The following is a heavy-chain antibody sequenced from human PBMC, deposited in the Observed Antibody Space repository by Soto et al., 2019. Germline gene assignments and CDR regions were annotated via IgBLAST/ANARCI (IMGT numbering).Heavy chain of an antibody. CDR2: IYYSAST. CDR1: GGSISSSSYY. Sequence: PSETQSPTCTVSGGSISSSSYYWGWIRQPPGKGLEWIGSIYYSASTYYNPSLNSRVTISVDTSKNQFSLKLSSVTAADTAVYYCASLLIYCYGMDVWGQGTTVTVSS. D-gene: IGHD3-10*01. V-gene: IGHV4-39*01. J-gene: IGHJ6*02. CDR3: ASLLIYCYGMDV.